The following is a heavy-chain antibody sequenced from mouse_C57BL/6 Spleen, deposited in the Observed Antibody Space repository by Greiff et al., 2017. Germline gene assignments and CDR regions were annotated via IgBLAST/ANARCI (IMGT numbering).Heavy chain of an antibody. Sequence: EVQLQQSGPELVKPGASVKISCKASGYTFTDYYMNWVKQSHGKSLEWIGDINPNNGGTSYNQKFKGKATLTVDKSSSTAYMELRSLTSEDSAVYYCARYFNYYGWDYWGQGTTLTVSS. CDR2: INPNNGGT. CDR3: ARYFNYYGWDY. D-gene: IGHD1-1*01. CDR1: GYTFTDYY. V-gene: IGHV1-26*01. J-gene: IGHJ2*01.